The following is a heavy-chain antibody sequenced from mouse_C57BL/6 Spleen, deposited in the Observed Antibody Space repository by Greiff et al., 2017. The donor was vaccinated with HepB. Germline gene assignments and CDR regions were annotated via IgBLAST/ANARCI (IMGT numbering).Heavy chain of an antibody. CDR3: ARSSYSNYPGYFDY. J-gene: IGHJ2*01. D-gene: IGHD2-5*01. V-gene: IGHV1-52*01. CDR2: IDPSDSET. CDR1: GYTFTSYW. Sequence: VQLQQPGAELVRPGSSVKLSCKASGYTFTSYWMHWVKQRPIQGLEWIGNIDPSDSETHYNQKFKDKATLNVDKSSSTAYMQLSSLTSEDSAVYYCARSSYSNYPGYFDYWGQGTTLTVSS.